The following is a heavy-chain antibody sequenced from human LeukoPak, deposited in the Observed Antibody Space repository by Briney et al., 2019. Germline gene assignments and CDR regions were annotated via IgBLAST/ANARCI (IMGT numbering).Heavy chain of an antibody. J-gene: IGHJ5*02. V-gene: IGHV1-2*02. D-gene: IGHD2-2*01. Sequence: ASVKVSCKASGYTFTGYYMHWVRQAPGQGLEWMGWINPNSGGTNYAQKFQGRVTMTRDTSISTAYMELSRLRSDDTAVYDCARVMGCCSTTGHGTRFDPWGQGTLVTVSS. CDR2: INPNSGGT. CDR3: ARVMGCCSTTGHGTRFDP. CDR1: GYTFTGYY.